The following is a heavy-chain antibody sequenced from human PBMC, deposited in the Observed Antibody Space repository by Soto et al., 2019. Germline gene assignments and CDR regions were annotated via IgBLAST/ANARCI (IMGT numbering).Heavy chain of an antibody. J-gene: IGHJ4*02. V-gene: IGHV1-69*02. Sequence: QVQLVQSGAEVKKPGSSVKVSCKASGGTFSSYTISWVRQAPGQGLEWMGRIIPILGIANYAQKFQGRVTITADKSTSTAYMELSSLRSEDTAVYYCAWGDDSSGYYHGSDYWGQGTLVTVSS. CDR2: IIPILGIA. CDR1: GGTFSSYT. D-gene: IGHD3-22*01. CDR3: AWGDDSSGYYHGSDY.